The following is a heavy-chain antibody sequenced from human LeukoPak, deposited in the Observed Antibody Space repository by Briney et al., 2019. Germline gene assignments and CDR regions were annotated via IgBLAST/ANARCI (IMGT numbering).Heavy chain of an antibody. V-gene: IGHV1-2*02. CDR3: ARDRVPAPLLTRFDP. CDR2: INPNSGGT. J-gene: IGHJ5*02. Sequence: ASVKVSCKASGYTFTGYYMHWVRQAPGQGLEWMGWINPNSGGTNYAQKLQGRVTMTRDTSISTAYMELSRLRSDDTAVYYCARDRVPAPLLTRFDPWGQGTLVTVSS. CDR1: GYTFTGYY. D-gene: IGHD2-2*01.